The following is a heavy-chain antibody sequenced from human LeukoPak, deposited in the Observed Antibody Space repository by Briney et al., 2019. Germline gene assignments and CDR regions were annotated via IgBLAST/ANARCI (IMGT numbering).Heavy chain of an antibody. CDR2: IHNGGSI. CDR1: GGSISTFY. V-gene: IGHV4-59*01. J-gene: IGHJ4*02. CDR3: ARGTADIVVVPAARTYFDN. Sequence: SETLSLTCTASGGSISTFYWSWIRQSPGKGLEWIGYIHNGGSINYNPSLKSRVSMSVGTPKNQISLKLSSLTAADSAMYYCARGTADIVVVPAARTYFDNWGQGTLVTVSS. D-gene: IGHD2-2*01.